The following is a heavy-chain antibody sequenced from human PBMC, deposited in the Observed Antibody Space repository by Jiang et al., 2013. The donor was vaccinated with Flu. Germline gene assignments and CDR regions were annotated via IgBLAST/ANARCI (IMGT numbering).Heavy chain of an antibody. CDR1: GFTFSSYA. D-gene: IGHD4-17*01. Sequence: VQLVESGGGLVQPGGSLSLSCAASGFTFSSYAMSWVRQAPGKGLEWVSAISGSGGSTHYADSVKGRFTISRDNSKNTLYLQMNSLRAEDTAVYYCAKGYDYGDYAGLFDYWGQGTLVTVSS. CDR3: AKGYDYGDYAGLFDY. V-gene: IGHV3-23*04. J-gene: IGHJ4*02. CDR2: ISGSGGST.